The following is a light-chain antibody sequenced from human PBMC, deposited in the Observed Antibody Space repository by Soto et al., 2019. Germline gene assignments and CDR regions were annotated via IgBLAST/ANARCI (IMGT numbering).Light chain of an antibody. CDR2: DVT. V-gene: IGLV2-11*01. CDR1: SSDVGGYNY. CDR3: CSYAGGNTFPSYV. J-gene: IGLJ1*01. Sequence: QSALTQPRSVSGSPGQSVTISCTGTSSDVGGYNYVSWYQQHPGKAPKLMIYDVTKRPSGVPDRFSGSKSDNTASLTISGLQAEDEADYYCCSYAGGNTFPSYVFGTVTKVTVL.